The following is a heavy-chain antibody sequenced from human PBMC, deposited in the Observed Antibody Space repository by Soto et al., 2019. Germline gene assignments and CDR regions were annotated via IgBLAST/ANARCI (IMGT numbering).Heavy chain of an antibody. CDR1: GFTFSSYS. CDR2: ISSSSSYI. CDR3: ARRHSSGWSYFDY. Sequence: GGSLRLSCAASGFTFSSYSMNWVRQAPGKGLEWVSSISSSSSYIYYADSVKGRFTISRDNAKNSLYLQMNSLKTEDTAVYYCARRHSSGWSYFDYWGQGTLVTVSS. D-gene: IGHD6-19*01. J-gene: IGHJ4*02. V-gene: IGHV3-21*04.